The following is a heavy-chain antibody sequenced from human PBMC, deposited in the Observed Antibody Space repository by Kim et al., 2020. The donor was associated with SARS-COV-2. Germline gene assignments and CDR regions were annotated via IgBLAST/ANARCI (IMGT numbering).Heavy chain of an antibody. CDR3: ARHGRYFDWPQDPLDP. J-gene: IGHJ5*02. CDR1: GGSISSSSYY. Sequence: SETLSLTCTVSGGSISSSSYYWGWIRQPPGKGLEWIGSIYYSGSTYYNPSLKSRVTISVDTSKNQFSLKLSSVTAADTAVYYCARHGRYFDWPQDPLDP. V-gene: IGHV4-39*01. CDR2: IYYSGST. D-gene: IGHD3-9*01.